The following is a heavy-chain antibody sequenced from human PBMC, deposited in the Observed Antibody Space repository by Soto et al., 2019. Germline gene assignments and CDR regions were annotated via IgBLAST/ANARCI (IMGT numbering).Heavy chain of an antibody. Sequence: QVQLVQSGAEVKKPGSSVKVSCKAAGGTFSSYTISWVRQAPGQGLGWMGRIIPILGIANYAQKFQGRVTITADKSTSTAYMELSSLRSEDTAVYYCARPRYCSSTSCPATDYYYGMDVWGQGTTVTVSS. D-gene: IGHD2-2*01. J-gene: IGHJ6*02. CDR1: GGTFSSYT. CDR2: IIPILGIA. V-gene: IGHV1-69*02. CDR3: ARPRYCSSTSCPATDYYYGMDV.